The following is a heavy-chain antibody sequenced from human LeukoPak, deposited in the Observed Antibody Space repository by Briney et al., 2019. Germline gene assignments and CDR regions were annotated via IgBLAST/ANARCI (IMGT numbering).Heavy chain of an antibody. CDR3: ARVGLPRELFFDY. D-gene: IGHD1-26*01. V-gene: IGHV3-48*03. Sequence: AGGSLRLSCAASGFTFSSYEMNWVRQAPGKGLEWVSYISSSGSTIYYADSVKGRFTISRDNAKNSLYLQMNSLRAEDTAVYYCARVGLPRELFFDYWGQGTLVTVSS. CDR1: GFTFSSYE. CDR2: ISSSGSTI. J-gene: IGHJ4*02.